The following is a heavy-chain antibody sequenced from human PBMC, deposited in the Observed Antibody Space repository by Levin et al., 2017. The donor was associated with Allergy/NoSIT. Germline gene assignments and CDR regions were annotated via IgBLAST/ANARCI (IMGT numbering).Heavy chain of an antibody. CDR2: ITPDGSHK. D-gene: IGHD3-16*01. Sequence: LSLPCAASEFIFRTYGMQWVRQAPGKGLEWVAIITPDGSHKYYADSVKGRFIISRDNSKSTLYLQMSTLRTEDTAVYYCAKGGDFDLWGQGTLVTVSS. V-gene: IGHV3-30*18. CDR1: EFIFRTYG. CDR3: AKGGDFDL. J-gene: IGHJ4*02.